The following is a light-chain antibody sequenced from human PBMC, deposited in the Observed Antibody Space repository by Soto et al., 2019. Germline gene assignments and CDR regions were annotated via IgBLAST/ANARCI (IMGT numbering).Light chain of an antibody. V-gene: IGLV2-8*01. J-gene: IGLJ1*01. Sequence: QSVLTQPPSASGSPGQSVTISCTGTSSDVGGYQYVSWYQRYPGKAPKLMIYAVNKRPSGVPDRFSGSRSGNTASLTVSGLQAEDEADYYCSSYAGSNNYVFGTGTKGTVL. CDR1: SSDVGGYQY. CDR3: SSYAGSNNYV. CDR2: AVN.